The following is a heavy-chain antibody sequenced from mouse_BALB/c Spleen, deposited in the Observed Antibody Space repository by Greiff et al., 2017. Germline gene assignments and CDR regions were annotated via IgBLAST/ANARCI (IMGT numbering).Heavy chain of an antibody. V-gene: IGHV5-17*02. CDR3: ARFYGNYLGAMDY. CDR1: GFTFSSFG. Sequence: EVQVVESGGGLVQPGGSRKLSCAASGFTFSSFGMHWVRQAPEKGLEWVAYISSGSSTIYYADTVKGRFTISRDNPKNTLFLQMTSLRSEDTAMYYCARFYGNYLGAMDYWGQGTSVTVSS. CDR2: ISSGSSTI. J-gene: IGHJ4*01. D-gene: IGHD2-1*01.